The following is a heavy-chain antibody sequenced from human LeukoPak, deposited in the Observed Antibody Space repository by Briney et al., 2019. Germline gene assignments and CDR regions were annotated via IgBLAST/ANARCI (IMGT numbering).Heavy chain of an antibody. D-gene: IGHD3-22*01. Sequence: GGSLRLSCAASGFTFSSYGMHWVRQAPGKGLEWVAFIRYDGSNKYYADSVKGRFTISRDNAKNSLYLQMNSLRAEDTALYYCARDWNYYDSSGGGYWGQGTLVTVSS. CDR3: ARDWNYYDSSGGGY. CDR2: IRYDGSNK. V-gene: IGHV3-30*02. J-gene: IGHJ4*02. CDR1: GFTFSSYG.